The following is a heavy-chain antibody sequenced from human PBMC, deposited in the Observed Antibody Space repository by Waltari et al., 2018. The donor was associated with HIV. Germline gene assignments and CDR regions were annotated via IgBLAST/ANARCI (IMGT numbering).Heavy chain of an antibody. CDR1: GGSFNNYY. CDR2: VNPGEST. CDR3: ARGALPGLLDY. J-gene: IGHJ4*02. V-gene: IGHV4-34*02. Sequence: QVQLQQWGAGLLKPSETLSLTCAVYGGSFNNYYWTWIRQSPGKGLEWIGEVNPGESTNYNPSLKSRVTLSVDTSKNQFSLKLSSVTAADTATYYCARGALPGLLDYWGQGTLVTVSS. D-gene: IGHD2-2*01.